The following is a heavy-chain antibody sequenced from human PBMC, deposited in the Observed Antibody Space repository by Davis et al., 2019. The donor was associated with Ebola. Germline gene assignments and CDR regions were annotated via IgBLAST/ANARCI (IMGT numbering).Heavy chain of an antibody. CDR3: ARDLELELSP. CDR2: IYSGGST. CDR1: GFTVSSTY. Sequence: GGSLRLSCAASGFTVSSTYMSWVRQAPGKGLEWVAVIYSGGSTYYADSVKGRFTISRDNSKNTLYVQMNSLRAEDTAVYYCARDLELELSPWGQGTLVTVSS. J-gene: IGHJ5*02. D-gene: IGHD1-7*01. V-gene: IGHV3-66*01.